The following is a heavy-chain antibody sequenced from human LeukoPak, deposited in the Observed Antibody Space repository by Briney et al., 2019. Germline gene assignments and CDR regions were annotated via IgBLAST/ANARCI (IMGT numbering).Heavy chain of an antibody. Sequence: SVKVSCKASGGTFSNYVISWVRLAPGQGLEWMGGIIPIFGTANYAQKFQGRVTITADESTSTAYMELSSLRSEDTAVYYCARGFSILVRGALGYWGQGTLVTVSS. CDR2: IIPIFGTA. CDR3: ARGFSILVRGALGY. D-gene: IGHD3-10*01. CDR1: GGTFSNYV. J-gene: IGHJ4*02. V-gene: IGHV1-69*01.